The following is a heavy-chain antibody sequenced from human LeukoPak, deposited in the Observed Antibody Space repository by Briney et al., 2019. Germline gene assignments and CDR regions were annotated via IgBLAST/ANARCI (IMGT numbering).Heavy chain of an antibody. Sequence: KPSETLSLTCTVSGGSISSGGYYWSWIRQPPGKGLEWIGYIYYSGSTNYNPSLKSRVTISVDTSKNQFSLKLSSVTAADTAVYYCARSHYGGDTPNFDYWGQGTLVTVSS. CDR3: ARSHYGGDTPNFDY. J-gene: IGHJ4*02. CDR1: GGSISSGGYY. CDR2: IYYSGST. V-gene: IGHV4-61*08. D-gene: IGHD4-23*01.